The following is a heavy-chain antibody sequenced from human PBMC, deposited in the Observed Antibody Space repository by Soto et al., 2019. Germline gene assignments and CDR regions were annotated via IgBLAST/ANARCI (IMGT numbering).Heavy chain of an antibody. D-gene: IGHD2-2*02. CDR2: IKSKTDGGTT. CDR3: STGVGYCSSTSCYTREVWYYYYYYGMDV. Sequence: GGSLRLSCAASGFTFSNAWMSWVRQAPGKGLEWVGRIKSKTDGGTTDYAAPVKGRFTISRDDSKNTLYLQMNSLKTEDTAVYYCSTGVGYCSSTSCYTREVWYYYYYYGMDVWGQGTTVTVSS. V-gene: IGHV3-15*01. J-gene: IGHJ6*02. CDR1: GFTFSNAW.